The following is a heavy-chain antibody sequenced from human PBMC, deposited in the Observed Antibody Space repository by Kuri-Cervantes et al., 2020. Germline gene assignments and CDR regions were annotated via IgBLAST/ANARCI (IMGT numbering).Heavy chain of an antibody. CDR1: GFTFSDYY. CDR2: ISSSGSTI. Sequence: GGSLRLSCAASGFTFSDYYMSWIRQAPGKGLEWVSYISSSGSTIYYADSVKGRFTISRDNAKNSLYLQMNSLRAEDTAVYYCARERYYYDSSGYYRHGMDAWGQGTTVTVSS. CDR3: ARERYYYDSSGYYRHGMDA. V-gene: IGHV3-11*04. D-gene: IGHD3-22*01. J-gene: IGHJ6*02.